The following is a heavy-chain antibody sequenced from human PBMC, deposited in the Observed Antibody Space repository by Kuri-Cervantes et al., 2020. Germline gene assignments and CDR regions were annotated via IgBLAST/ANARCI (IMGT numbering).Heavy chain of an antibody. Sequence: GGSLRLSCAASGFTFSEKYMSWLRQAPGKGPEWVSYISDNGRSTYYADTVKGRFTISRDNAKNSMYLQMNSLRDEDTAMYYCARFSDSGYTFEVWGQGTLVTVSS. V-gene: IGHV3-11*01. D-gene: IGHD6-25*01. CDR1: GFTFSEKY. J-gene: IGHJ4*02. CDR3: ARFSDSGYTFEV. CDR2: ISDNGRST.